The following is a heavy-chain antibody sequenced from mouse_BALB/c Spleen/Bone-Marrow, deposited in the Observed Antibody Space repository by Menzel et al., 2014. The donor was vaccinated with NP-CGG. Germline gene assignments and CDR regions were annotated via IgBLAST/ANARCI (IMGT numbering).Heavy chain of an antibody. CDR1: GYTFSSYW. CDR3: AGGGVRGGYWYFDV. CDR2: ILPGSGST. V-gene: IGHV1-9*01. D-gene: IGHD2-14*01. J-gene: IGHJ1*01. Sequence: VQLQESGAELMKPGASVKISCKATGYTFSSYWIEWVKQRPGHGFEWIGEILPGSGSTNYNEKFKGKATFTADTSSNTAYMQPSGWTSEDPAVYYGAGGGVRGGYWYFDVWGAGTTVTVSS.